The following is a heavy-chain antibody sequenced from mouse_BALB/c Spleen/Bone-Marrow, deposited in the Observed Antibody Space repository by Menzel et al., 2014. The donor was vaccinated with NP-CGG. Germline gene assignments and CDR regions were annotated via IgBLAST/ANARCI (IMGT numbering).Heavy chain of an antibody. V-gene: IGHV1-69*02. D-gene: IGHD4-1*01. CDR3: TRSGTLGAMDY. J-gene: IGHJ4*01. Sequence: QVHLQPPGAVLVRPGASVKLSCKASGYTFTSYWINWVKQRPGQGLEWIGNIYPSDSYTNYNQKFKDKATLTVDKSSSTAYMQLSSPTSEDSAVYYCTRSGTLGAMDYWGQGTSVTVSS. CDR1: GYTFTSYW. CDR2: IYPSDSYT.